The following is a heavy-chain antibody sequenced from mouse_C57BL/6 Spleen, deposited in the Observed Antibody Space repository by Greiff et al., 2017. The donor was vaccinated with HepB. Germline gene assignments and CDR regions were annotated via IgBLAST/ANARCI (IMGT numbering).Heavy chain of an antibody. D-gene: IGHD1-1*01. CDR2: ISSGGSYT. V-gene: IGHV5-6*01. Sequence: EVTLVESGGDLVKPGGSLKLSCAASGFTFSSYGMSWVRQTPDKRLEWVATISSGGSYTYYPDSVKGRFTITRDNAKNTLYLQMSSLKSEDTAMYYCARQGTTVVATFDDWGKGTTLTVSS. J-gene: IGHJ2*01. CDR3: ARQGTTVVATFDD. CDR1: GFTFSSYG.